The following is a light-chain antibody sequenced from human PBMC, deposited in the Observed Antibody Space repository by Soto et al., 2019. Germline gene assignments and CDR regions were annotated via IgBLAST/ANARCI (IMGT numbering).Light chain of an antibody. J-gene: IGLJ2*01. CDR3: CSYAGSSTHVV. CDR1: SSDVGSYNL. Sequence: QSALTQPASVSGSPGQSITISCTGTSSDVGSYNLVSWYQQHPGKAPKRMIYEGSKLPSGVSNRFSGSKSGNTASLTISGLQAEDEADYYCCSYAGSSTHVVFGGGTKLTVL. V-gene: IGLV2-23*01. CDR2: EGS.